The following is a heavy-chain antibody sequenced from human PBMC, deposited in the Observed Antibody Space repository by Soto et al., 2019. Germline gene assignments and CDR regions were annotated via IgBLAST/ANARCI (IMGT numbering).Heavy chain of an antibody. CDR1: GFTFSSYG. D-gene: IGHD3-10*01. CDR2: ISYDGSNK. V-gene: IGHV3-30*03. J-gene: IGHJ4*02. CDR3: VPMVRGDYRDTFDY. Sequence: QVQLVESGGGVVQPGRSLRLSCAASGFTFSSYGMHWVRQAPGKGLEWVAVISYDGSNKYYADSVKGLFTISRDNSKHTLYLQMNSLRAEDTAVYYCVPMVRGDYRDTFDYWGQGTLVTVSS.